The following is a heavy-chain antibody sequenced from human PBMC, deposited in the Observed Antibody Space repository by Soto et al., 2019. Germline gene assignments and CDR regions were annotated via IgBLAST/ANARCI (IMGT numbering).Heavy chain of an antibody. CDR1: GYTFTNYG. V-gene: IGHV1-18*01. Sequence: GASVKVSCKTSGYTFTNYGISWVRQAPGQGLEWMGWISAYNGNTDYAQKLQGSVTMTTDTSTSTAYMELRSLRSDDTAVYYCARVGAYCVSTSCHDYWGQGTLVTVSS. CDR2: ISAYNGNT. D-gene: IGHD2-2*01. J-gene: IGHJ4*02. CDR3: ARVGAYCVSTSCHDY.